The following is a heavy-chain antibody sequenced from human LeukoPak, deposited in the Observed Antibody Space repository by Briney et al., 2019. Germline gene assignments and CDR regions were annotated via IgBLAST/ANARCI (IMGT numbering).Heavy chain of an antibody. J-gene: IGHJ4*02. V-gene: IGHV3-23*01. Sequence: GGSLRLSCAASGFTFSSYAMSWVRQAPGKGLEWVSAISGSGGSTYYADSVKGRFTISRDNSKNTLYLQMNSLRAEDTAVYYCAKDAAGGYCSAGSCYFPEYYFDYWGQGTLVTVSS. CDR1: GFTFSSYA. CDR2: ISGSGGST. CDR3: AKDAAGGYCSAGSCYFPEYYFDY. D-gene: IGHD2-15*01.